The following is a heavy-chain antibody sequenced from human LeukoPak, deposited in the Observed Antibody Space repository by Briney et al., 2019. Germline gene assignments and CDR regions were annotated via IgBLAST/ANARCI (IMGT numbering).Heavy chain of an antibody. V-gene: IGHV4-39*01. D-gene: IGHD3-22*01. CDR1: GGSIRSSSYY. Sequence: SETLSLTCTVSGGSIRSSSYYWGWIRQPPGKGLEWIGSIYYSGSTNYKPSLRSQVTISVDTSKNQFSLKLSSVTAADTAVYYCARHAGSYYTYNFDYWGQGTLVTVSS. J-gene: IGHJ4*02. CDR3: ARHAGSYYTYNFDY. CDR2: IYYSGST.